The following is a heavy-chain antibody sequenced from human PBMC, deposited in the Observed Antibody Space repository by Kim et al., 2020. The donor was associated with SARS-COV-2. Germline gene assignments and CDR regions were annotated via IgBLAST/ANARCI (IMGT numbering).Heavy chain of an antibody. CDR2: IRPVNSDI. D-gene: IGHD5-18*01. CDR1: GYSFTTEW. CDR3: VSGPYGYGYGD. Sequence: GESLKISCKASGYSFTTEWIGWVRQMPGKGLEWMGIIRPVNSDIRYSLSFQGQVIISADKSITTAYLHWSSLKASDTAIYYCVSGPYGYGYGDWGQGTVVTVSS. V-gene: IGHV5-51*01. J-gene: IGHJ4*02.